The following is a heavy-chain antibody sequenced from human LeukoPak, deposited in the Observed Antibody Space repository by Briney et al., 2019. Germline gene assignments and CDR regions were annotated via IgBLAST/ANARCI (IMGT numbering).Heavy chain of an antibody. D-gene: IGHD3-22*01. J-gene: IGHJ4*02. V-gene: IGHV4-59*01. CDR2: IYYSGST. Sequence: SETLSLTCTVSGGSISSYYWSWIRQPPGKGLEWIGYIYYSGSTNYNPSLKSRVTISVDTSKNQFSLKLSSVTAADTAVYYCARGRRHSDYYDSTSPFDSWGQGTLVTVSS. CDR3: ARGRRHSDYYDSTSPFDS. CDR1: GGSISSYY.